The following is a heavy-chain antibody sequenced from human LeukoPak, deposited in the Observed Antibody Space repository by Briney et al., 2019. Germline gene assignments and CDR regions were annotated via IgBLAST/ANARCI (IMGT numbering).Heavy chain of an antibody. CDR1: GYTFTGYY. D-gene: IGHD2-15*01. V-gene: IGHV1-2*06. Sequence: APVKVSCKASGYTFTGYYMHWVRQAPGQGLEWMGRINPNSGGTNYAQKFQGRVTMTRDTSISTAYMELSRLRSDDTAVYYCARPPNCSGGSCYSGSYFDYWGQGTLVTVSS. CDR3: ARPPNCSGGSCYSGSYFDY. CDR2: INPNSGGT. J-gene: IGHJ4*02.